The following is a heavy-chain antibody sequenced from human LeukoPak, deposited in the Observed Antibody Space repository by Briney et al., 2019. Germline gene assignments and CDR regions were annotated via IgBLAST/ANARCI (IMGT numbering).Heavy chain of an antibody. CDR2: VYYSGAT. J-gene: IGHJ4*02. CDR3: ARGTLYSGWSYYFDY. D-gene: IGHD6-19*01. V-gene: IGHV4-39*07. Sequence: SETLSLTCSVSGGSISLSYYYWGWIRQPPGKALEWIGSVYYSGATSYNPSLKSRVTISVDMSKNHFSLRLSSVTAADTAMYYCARGTLYSGWSYYFDYWGQGSQVTVSS. CDR1: GGSISLSYYY.